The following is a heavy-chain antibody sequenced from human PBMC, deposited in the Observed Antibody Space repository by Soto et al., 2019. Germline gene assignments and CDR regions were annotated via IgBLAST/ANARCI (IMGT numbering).Heavy chain of an antibody. CDR1: GYTFTSYG. CDR3: ARDLSEQWLVYYYYYGMDV. J-gene: IGHJ6*02. Sequence: GASVKVSCKASGYTFTSYGIGWVRQAPGQGLEWMGWISAYNGNTNYAQKLRGRVTMTTDTSTSTAYMELRSLRSDDTAVYYCARDLSEQWLVYYYYYGMDVWGQGTTVTVSS. CDR2: ISAYNGNT. D-gene: IGHD6-19*01. V-gene: IGHV1-18*04.